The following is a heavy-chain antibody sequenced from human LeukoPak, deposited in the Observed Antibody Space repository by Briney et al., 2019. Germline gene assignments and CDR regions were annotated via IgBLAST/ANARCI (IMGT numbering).Heavy chain of an antibody. CDR1: GFTFSNSV. CDR2: ISDDGSSE. CDR3: ARESYGSGHCAAFGI. J-gene: IGHJ3*02. V-gene: IGHV3-30*04. D-gene: IGHD3-16*01. Sequence: GGSLGLSCAASGFTFSNSVMHWVRQAPGKGLEWVAGISDDGSSEHYADSVKGRFTISRDNSDNTLYVQMNSLRVEDTAVYYCARESYGSGHCAAFGIWGQGTLVTVPS.